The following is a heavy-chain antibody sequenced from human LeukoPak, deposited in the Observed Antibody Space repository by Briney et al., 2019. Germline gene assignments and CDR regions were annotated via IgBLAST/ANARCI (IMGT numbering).Heavy chain of an antibody. Sequence: ASVKVSCKASGYTFTGYYMHWVRQAPGQGLEWMGIINPSGGSTSYAQKFQGRVTMTRDMSTSTVYMELSSLRSEDTAVYYCARLAAAAKGEFDYWGQGTLVTVSS. D-gene: IGHD6-13*01. CDR2: INPSGGST. CDR3: ARLAAAAKGEFDY. J-gene: IGHJ4*02. CDR1: GYTFTGYY. V-gene: IGHV1-46*01.